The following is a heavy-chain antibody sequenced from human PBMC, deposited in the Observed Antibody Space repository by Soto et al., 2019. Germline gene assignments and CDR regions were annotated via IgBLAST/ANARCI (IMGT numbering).Heavy chain of an antibody. CDR1: GGTFSSYA. Sequence: SGKVCCKASGGTFSSYAISWVRQAPGQGLEWMGGIIPIFGTANYAQKFQGRVTITADESTSTAYMELSSLRSEDTAVYYCARETTGYSSSWDDAFDIWGQGTMVTVSS. CDR3: ARETTGYSSSWDDAFDI. V-gene: IGHV1-69*13. CDR2: IIPIFGTA. J-gene: IGHJ3*02. D-gene: IGHD6-13*01.